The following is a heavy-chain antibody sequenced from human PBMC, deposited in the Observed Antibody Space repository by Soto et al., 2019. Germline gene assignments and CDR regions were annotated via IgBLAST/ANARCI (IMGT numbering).Heavy chain of an antibody. CDR1: GGSFSGYY. Sequence: SETLSLTCAVYGGSFSGYYWSWIRQPPWKGLEWIGEINHSGSTNYNPSLKSRVTISVDTAKNQFSLKLSSVTAADTAGYYCARAKFRVEIATAGTDWFDPWGPGNLVTVSS. CDR2: INHSGST. CDR3: ARAKFRVEIATAGTDWFDP. J-gene: IGHJ5*02. V-gene: IGHV4-34*01. D-gene: IGHD6-13*01.